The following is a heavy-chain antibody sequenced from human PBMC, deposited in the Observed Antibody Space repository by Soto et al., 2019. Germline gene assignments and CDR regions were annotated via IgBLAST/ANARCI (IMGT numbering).Heavy chain of an antibody. CDR2: IYYSGKT. V-gene: IGHV4-39*01. J-gene: IGHJ4*02. D-gene: IGHD1-26*01. Sequence: SETLSHTCTVSGDSISSIDYYWGWIRQSPGKGLEWIGGIYYSGKTFYNPSLKSRVTISVDTSKNQFSLKVTSVTAADTAVYYCARVLGTTMKVNWGQGTLVTVSS. CDR3: ARVLGTTMKVN. CDR1: GDSISSIDYY.